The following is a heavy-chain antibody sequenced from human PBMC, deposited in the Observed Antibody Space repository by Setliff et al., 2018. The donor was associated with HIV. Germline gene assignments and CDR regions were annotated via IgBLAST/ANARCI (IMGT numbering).Heavy chain of an antibody. J-gene: IGHJ5*02. V-gene: IGHV4-61*09. CDR2: IYTSGST. Sequence: SETLSLTCTVSGGSISSGSNYWSWIRQPAGKGLEWIGHIYTSGSTNYNPSLKSRVTISVDTSKNQFSLKVTSVTAADTAVYYCARILVAAAGTGFDPWGQGILVTVSS. CDR1: GGSISSGSNY. D-gene: IGHD6-13*01. CDR3: ARILVAAAGTGFDP.